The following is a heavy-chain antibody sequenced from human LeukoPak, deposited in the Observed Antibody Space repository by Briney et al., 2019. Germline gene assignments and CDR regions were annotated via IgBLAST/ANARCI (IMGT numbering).Heavy chain of an antibody. D-gene: IGHD3-16*01. Sequence: SETLSLTCTVSGGSISNSNYYWSWIRQPPGKELEWIASINYGGTTYYNPSLKSRVTISVDKSKNRFSLKLSSVTAADTAVYYCTASLLGYGMDVWGQGTTVTVSS. J-gene: IGHJ6*02. CDR3: TASLLGYGMDV. V-gene: IGHV4-39*07. CDR1: GGSISNSNYY. CDR2: INYGGTT.